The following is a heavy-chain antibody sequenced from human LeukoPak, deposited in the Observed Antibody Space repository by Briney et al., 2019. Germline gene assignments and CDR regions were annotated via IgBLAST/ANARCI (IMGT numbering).Heavy chain of an antibody. Sequence: PGGSLRLSCAASGFTVSNNFMCWVRQAPGTGLEWVSGIYVDGSTYYADSAKGRFTISRHNSENTLYLQMSSLRPEDTDVYYCARESSVSGWNIYWGQGTLVTVSS. CDR3: ARESSVSGWNIY. CDR2: IYVDGST. V-gene: IGHV3-53*04. J-gene: IGHJ4*02. CDR1: GFTVSNNF. D-gene: IGHD6-19*01.